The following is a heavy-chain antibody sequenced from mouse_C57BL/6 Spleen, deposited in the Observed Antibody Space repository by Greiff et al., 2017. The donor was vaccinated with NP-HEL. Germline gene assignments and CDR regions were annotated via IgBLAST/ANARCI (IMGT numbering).Heavy chain of an antibody. D-gene: IGHD1-1*01. CDR2: IWRGGST. Sequence: VQLQQSGPGLVQPSPSLSITCTVSGFSLTSYGVHWVRQSPGKGLEWLGVIWRGGSTDYNAAFMSRLSITKDNSKSHVFFKMNSLQADDTAIYYCAKNGYGSSLSVWGTGTTVTVAS. CDR3: AKNGYGSSLSV. CDR1: GFSLTSYG. V-gene: IGHV2-5*01. J-gene: IGHJ1*03.